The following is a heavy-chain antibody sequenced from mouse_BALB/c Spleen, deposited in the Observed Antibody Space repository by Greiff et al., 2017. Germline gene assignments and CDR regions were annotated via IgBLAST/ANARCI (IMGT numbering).Heavy chain of an antibody. Sequence: EVKVVESGGGLVQPGGSRKLSCAASGFTFSSFGMHWVRQAPEKGLEWVAYISSGSSTIYYADTVKGRFTISRDNPKNTLFLQMTSLRSEDTAMYYCARWAYDYGGAMDYWGQGTSVTVSS. D-gene: IGHD2-4*01. CDR1: GFTFSSFG. CDR3: ARWAYDYGGAMDY. J-gene: IGHJ4*01. V-gene: IGHV5-17*02. CDR2: ISSGSSTI.